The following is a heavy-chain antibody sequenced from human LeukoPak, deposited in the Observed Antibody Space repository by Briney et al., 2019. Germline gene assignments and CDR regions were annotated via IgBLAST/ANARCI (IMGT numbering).Heavy chain of an antibody. J-gene: IGHJ4*02. V-gene: IGHV4-61*05. CDR1: GGSISTTSYY. CDR3: ARHVYSSSSPFDY. Sequence: SETLSLTCTVSGGSISTTSYYWSWIRQPPGKGLEWIGYIYYSGSTNYNPSLKSRVTISVDTSKNQFSLKLSSVTAADTAVYYCARHVYSSSSPFDYWGQGTLVTVSS. CDR2: IYYSGST. D-gene: IGHD6-13*01.